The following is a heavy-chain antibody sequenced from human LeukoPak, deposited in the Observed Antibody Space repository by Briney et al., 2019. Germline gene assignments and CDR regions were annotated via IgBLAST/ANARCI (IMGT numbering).Heavy chain of an antibody. V-gene: IGHV3-21*04. CDR2: ISSSSSYI. D-gene: IGHD1-14*01. CDR3: AKPARTDYFDY. CDR1: GFTVSSNY. Sequence: PGGSLRLSCAASGFTVSSNYMSWVCQAPGKGLEWVSSISSSSSYIYYADSVKGRFTISRDNSKNTLYLQMNSLRAEDTAVYYCAKPARTDYFDYWGQGTLVTVSS. J-gene: IGHJ4*02.